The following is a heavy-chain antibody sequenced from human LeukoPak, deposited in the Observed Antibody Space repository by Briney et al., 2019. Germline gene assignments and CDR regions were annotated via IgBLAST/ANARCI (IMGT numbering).Heavy chain of an antibody. V-gene: IGHV3-74*01. Sequence: GGSLRLSCAASGFTFSSYWMHWVRQAPGKGLVWVSRMSRDGSITHYADSVRGRFTISRDNAKNTVFLQMTSLRADDTAVYYCVRSQGYCSGDNCYHYFDYWGQGTLVTVSS. D-gene: IGHD2-15*01. CDR3: VRSQGYCSGDNCYHYFDY. J-gene: IGHJ4*02. CDR2: MSRDGSIT. CDR1: GFTFSSYW.